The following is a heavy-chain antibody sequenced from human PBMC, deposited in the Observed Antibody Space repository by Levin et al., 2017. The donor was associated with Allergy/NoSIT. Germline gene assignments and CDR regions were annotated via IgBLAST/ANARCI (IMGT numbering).Heavy chain of an antibody. Sequence: GGSLRLSCVASGFTFRNCAMSWVRQAPGKGLEWVSAISAAGDYTYHADSVKGRFTISRDNSKSTLSLQMNGLRAEDTALYYCAKYSSWGPWANYYYMDVWGNGTTVTVSS. CDR1: GFTFRNCA. V-gene: IGHV3-23*01. J-gene: IGHJ6*03. D-gene: IGHD3-22*01. CDR3: AKYSSWGPWANYYYMDV. CDR2: ISAAGDYT.